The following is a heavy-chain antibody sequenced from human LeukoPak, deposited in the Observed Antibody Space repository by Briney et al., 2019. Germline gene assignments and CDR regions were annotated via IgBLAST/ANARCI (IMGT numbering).Heavy chain of an antibody. V-gene: IGHV3-21*01. CDR3: ARDNRGWQGIAARPKRSDYYYMDV. CDR2: ISSSSDYI. CDR1: GFTFITYS. J-gene: IGHJ6*03. Sequence: GGSLRLSCVASGFTFITYSMNWVRQAPGKGLEWVSSISSSSDYIYYADSVKGRFTISRDNAKNSLYLQMNSLRAEDTAVYYCARDNRGWQGIAARPKRSDYYYMDVWGKGTTVTVSS. D-gene: IGHD6-6*01.